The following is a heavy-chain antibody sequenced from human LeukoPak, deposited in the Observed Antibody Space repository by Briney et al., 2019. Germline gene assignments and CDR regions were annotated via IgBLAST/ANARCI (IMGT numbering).Heavy chain of an antibody. V-gene: IGHV5-51*01. CDR2: IYPGDSDT. CDR1: GYSFTSYW. CDR3: ARTGYTSGWYVGSFDY. J-gene: IGHJ4*02. D-gene: IGHD6-19*01. Sequence: GESLKISCKGSGYSFTSYWIGLVRQMPGKGLEWMGIIYPGDSDTKYSPSFQGQVTISADKSISTAYLQWSSLKASDTAMYYCARTGYTSGWYVGSFDYWGQGTLVTVSS.